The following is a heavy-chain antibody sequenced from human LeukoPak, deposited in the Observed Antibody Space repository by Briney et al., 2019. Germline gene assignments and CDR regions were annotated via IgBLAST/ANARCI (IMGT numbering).Heavy chain of an antibody. J-gene: IGHJ3*02. CDR1: GGSFTFTSHA. CDR2: LIPIYGSA. V-gene: IGHV1-69*13. Sequence: GALVKVSCKASGGSFTFTSHAISWVRQAPGQGLEWMGGLIPIYGSANYARKFQGRVTITSDESTRTVFMELSSLRPEDSAVYYCAGFFYDNSGDAFDIWGQGTMVTVSS. CDR3: AGFFYDNSGDAFDI. D-gene: IGHD3-22*01.